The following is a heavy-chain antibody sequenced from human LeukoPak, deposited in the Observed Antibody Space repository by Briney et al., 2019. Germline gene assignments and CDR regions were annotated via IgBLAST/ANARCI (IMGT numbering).Heavy chain of an antibody. CDR2: ISSSSRYI. Sequence: GGSLTLSCAASGFTFSSYSMNWVRQPPGKGLEWVSSISSSSRYIYYADSMKGRFTISRDNAKRSLYLHMNSLRAEDTAVYYCARAWRIAAPGTLSYWGQGSLVTVSS. J-gene: IGHJ4*02. V-gene: IGHV3-21*01. CDR1: GFTFSSYS. D-gene: IGHD6-13*01. CDR3: ARAWRIAAPGTLSY.